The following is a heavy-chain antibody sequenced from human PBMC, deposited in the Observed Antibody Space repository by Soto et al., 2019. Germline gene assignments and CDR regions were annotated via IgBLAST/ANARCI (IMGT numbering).Heavy chain of an antibody. Sequence: PSENLSLTCTVSGGSISSYYWSCIRQPPGKGLEWIGYIYYSGSTNYNPSLKSRVTISVDTSKNQFSLKPSSVTAADTAVYYCARMDSSSGDYLDYWGPGSLVTVSS. D-gene: IGHD6-6*01. J-gene: IGHJ4*02. CDR1: GGSISSYY. CDR3: ARMDSSSGDYLDY. CDR2: IYYSGST. V-gene: IGHV4-59*01.